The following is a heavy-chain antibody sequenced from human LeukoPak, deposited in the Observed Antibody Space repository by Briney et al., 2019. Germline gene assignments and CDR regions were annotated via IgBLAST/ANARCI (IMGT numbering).Heavy chain of an antibody. CDR2: IIPIFGTA. V-gene: IGHV1-69*06. D-gene: IGHD6-13*01. J-gene: IGHJ4*02. CDR1: VGTFSSYA. Sequence: SVKVSCKASVGTFSSYAISWVRRAPGQGLEWMGRIIPIFGTANYAQKFQGRVTITADKSPSTAYMELSSLRSEDTAVYYCAIGFVQQQLVGLNWGQGTLVTVSS. CDR3: AIGFVQQQLVGLN.